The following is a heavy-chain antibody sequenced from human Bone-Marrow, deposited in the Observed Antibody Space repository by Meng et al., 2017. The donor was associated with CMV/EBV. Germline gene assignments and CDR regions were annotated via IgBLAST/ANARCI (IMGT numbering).Heavy chain of an antibody. J-gene: IGHJ6*02. CDR2: INHSGST. CDR3: ARGVRVYCSSTSCSYYYYGMDV. V-gene: IGHV4-34*01. D-gene: IGHD2-2*01. CDR1: GGSFSGYY. Sequence: SEPLSLTCAVYGGSFSGYYWSWIRQPPGKGLEWIGEINHSGSTNYNPSLKSRVTISVDTSKNQFSLKLSSVTAADTAVYYCARGVRVYCSSTSCSYYYYGMDVWGQGTTVTVSS.